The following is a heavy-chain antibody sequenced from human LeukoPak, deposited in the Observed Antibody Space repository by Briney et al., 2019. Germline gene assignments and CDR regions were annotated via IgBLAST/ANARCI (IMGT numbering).Heavy chain of an antibody. CDR2: MNPNSGNT. CDR1: GYTFTSYD. J-gene: IGHJ6*03. CDR3: ARTYYGSGSYYRPYYYYMDV. D-gene: IGHD3-10*01. V-gene: IGHV1-8*01. Sequence: GASVKVSCKASGYTFTSYDINWVRHAPGQGLEWMGWMNPNSGNTGYAQKFQGRVTMTRNTSISTAYMELSSLRSEDTAVYYCARTYYGSGSYYRPYYYYMDVWGKGTTVTVSS.